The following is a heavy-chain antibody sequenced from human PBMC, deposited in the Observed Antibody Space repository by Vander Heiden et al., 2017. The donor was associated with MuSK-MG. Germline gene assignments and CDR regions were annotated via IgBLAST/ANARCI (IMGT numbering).Heavy chain of an antibody. CDR1: GYTLTELS. Sequence: QVQLVQSGAEVKKPGASVKVSCKVSGYTLTELSMHWVRQAPGKGLEWMGGFDPEDGETIYAQKVQGRVTMTEDTSTDTAYMELSRMRSEDTAVYYCATVYELLWFRGFDYWGQGTLVTVSS. CDR3: ATVYELLWFRGFDY. CDR2: FDPEDGET. D-gene: IGHD3-10*01. J-gene: IGHJ4*02. V-gene: IGHV1-24*01.